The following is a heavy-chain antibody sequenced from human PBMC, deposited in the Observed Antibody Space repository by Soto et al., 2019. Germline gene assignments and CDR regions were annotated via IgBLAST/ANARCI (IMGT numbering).Heavy chain of an antibody. D-gene: IGHD6-19*01. V-gene: IGHV3-30*18. CDR1: GFTFSTYG. CDR2: ISHDGSNK. J-gene: IGHJ4*02. CDR3: ANGYRSGWYYFDY. Sequence: QVQLVESGGGVIQPGRSLKLSCGASGFTFSTYGMHWVRQAPGKGLEWVAVISHDGSNKYYADSVKGRFTISRDNSKNTLYLQMNSLKPEDTAVYYWANGYRSGWYYFDYWGQGTLVNVSS.